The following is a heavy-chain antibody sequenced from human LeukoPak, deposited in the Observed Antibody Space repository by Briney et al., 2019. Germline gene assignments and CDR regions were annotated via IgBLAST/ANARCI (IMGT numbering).Heavy chain of an antibody. V-gene: IGHV5-51*01. Sequence: GESLKISCRGSGYSFTTYWIGWVRQMPGKRLEWMEIIYPGDSATRYSPSFQRYFTISADKSITTAYLQWSSLEASDTAMYYCARSGMVATHFLGYWGQGTLVTVSS. CDR2: IYPGDSAT. CDR1: GYSFTTYW. CDR3: ARSGMVATHFLGY. J-gene: IGHJ4*02. D-gene: IGHD5-12*01.